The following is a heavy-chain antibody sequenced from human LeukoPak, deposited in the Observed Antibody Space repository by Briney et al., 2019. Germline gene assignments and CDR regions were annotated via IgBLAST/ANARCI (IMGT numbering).Heavy chain of an antibody. Sequence: GGSLRLSCAASGFTFSSYAMSWVRQAPGKGLEWVSAISGSGGSTYYADSVKGRFTISRDNSKNTLYLQMNSLRAEDTAVYYCAKPPLRAVTTSRWFDPWGQGTLVTVSS. CDR2: ISGSGGST. CDR3: AKPPLRAVTTSRWFDP. D-gene: IGHD4-11*01. CDR1: GFTFSSYA. J-gene: IGHJ5*02. V-gene: IGHV3-23*01.